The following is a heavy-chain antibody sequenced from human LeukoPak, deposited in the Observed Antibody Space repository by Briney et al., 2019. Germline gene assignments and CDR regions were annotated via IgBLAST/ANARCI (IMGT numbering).Heavy chain of an antibody. D-gene: IGHD3-3*01. CDR1: GGSFSGYY. CDR2: INHSGST. CDR3: ARGRMGITIFGVVIELGFDY. Sequence: SETLSLTCAVYGGSFSGYYWSWIRQPPGKGLEWIGEINHSGSTNYNPSLKSRVTISVDTSKNQFSLKLSSVTAADTAVYYCARGRMGITIFGVVIELGFDYWGQGTLVTVSS. V-gene: IGHV4-34*01. J-gene: IGHJ4*02.